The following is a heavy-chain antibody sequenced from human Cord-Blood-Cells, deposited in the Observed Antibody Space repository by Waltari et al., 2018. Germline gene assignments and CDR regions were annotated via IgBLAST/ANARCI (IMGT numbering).Heavy chain of an antibody. V-gene: IGHV4-34*01. CDR3: ARVSDFCSGYDAFDI. Sequence: QVQLQQGGAGLLKPSETLYLTCAVNGGSFSGYYWSWISQPPGKGLEVIGEINHSGRSNYTPSLKSRVTISVDTSKNQFSLKLSSVTAADTAVYYCARVSDFCSGYDAFDIWGQGTMVTVSS. CDR2: INHSGRS. D-gene: IGHD3-3*01. J-gene: IGHJ3*02. CDR1: GGSFSGYY.